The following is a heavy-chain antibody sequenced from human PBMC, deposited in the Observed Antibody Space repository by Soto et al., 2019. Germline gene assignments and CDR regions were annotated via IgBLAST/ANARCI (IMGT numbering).Heavy chain of an antibody. J-gene: IGHJ4*02. Sequence: QLQLQESGSGLVKPSQTLSLTCAVSGGSISSGGYSWSWIRQPPGKGLEWIGYIYHSGSTYYNPSLKSRVTISVDRSKNQFSLKLSSVTAADTAVYYCAREARYYDSSGYYNRTYYFDYWGQGTLVTVSS. D-gene: IGHD3-22*01. CDR2: IYHSGST. CDR1: GGSISSGGYS. CDR3: AREARYYDSSGYYNRTYYFDY. V-gene: IGHV4-30-2*01.